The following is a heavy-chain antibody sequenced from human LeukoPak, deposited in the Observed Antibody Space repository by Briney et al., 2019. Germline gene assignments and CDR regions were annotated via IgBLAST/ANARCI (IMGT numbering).Heavy chain of an antibody. CDR2: ISFDGSTK. Sequence: GGSLRLSCAVSGFTFSNYAMHWVRQAPGKGLEWVAVISFDGSTKDYADSVKGRFTISRDNSKNTLFLLMSSLRADDSAVYYCVRGVAGYFEYWGQGTLVTVSS. V-gene: IGHV3-30-3*01. CDR3: VRGVAGYFEY. CDR1: GFTFSNYA. J-gene: IGHJ4*02. D-gene: IGHD2-15*01.